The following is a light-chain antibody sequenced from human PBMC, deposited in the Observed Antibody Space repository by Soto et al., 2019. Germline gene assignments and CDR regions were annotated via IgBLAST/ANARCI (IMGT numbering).Light chain of an antibody. J-gene: IGKJ4*01. CDR2: DAS. Sequence: EIVLTQSPATLSLSPGETATLSCRASQSVSSYLAWYQQKPGQAPRLLIYDASNRASGIPARFSGSGSGTDFTLTISSLEPEDFAVYYCQQRSIWPVFGGGTKVDIK. V-gene: IGKV3-11*01. CDR3: QQRSIWPV. CDR1: QSVSSY.